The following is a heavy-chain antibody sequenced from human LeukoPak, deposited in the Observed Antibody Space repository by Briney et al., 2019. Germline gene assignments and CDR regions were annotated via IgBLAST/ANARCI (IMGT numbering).Heavy chain of an antibody. Sequence: GGSLRLSCAASGFTFSSYSMNWVRQAPGKGLEWVSSISSSSSHIYYADSVKGRFTISRDNAKNSLYLQMNSLRAEDTAVYYCARIYDSSGYSFDYWGQGTLVTVSS. V-gene: IGHV3-21*01. CDR1: GFTFSSYS. J-gene: IGHJ4*02. D-gene: IGHD3-22*01. CDR3: ARIYDSSGYSFDY. CDR2: ISSSSSHI.